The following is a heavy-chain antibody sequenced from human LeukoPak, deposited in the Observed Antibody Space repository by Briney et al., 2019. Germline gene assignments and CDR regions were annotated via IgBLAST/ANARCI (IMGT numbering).Heavy chain of an antibody. J-gene: IGHJ4*02. V-gene: IGHV3-48*03. D-gene: IGHD3-10*01. CDR1: GFTPISYE. CDR3: ARDGGFGELPDY. CDR2: MSSSGSTI. Sequence: PGGSLRLSRAASGFTPISYEMKWVRAAPGGGGEWVSYMSSSGSTIYYADAVTGRFTITRDNAKNSLYLQMNSLRAEDTAVYYCARDGGFGELPDYWGQGTLVTVSS.